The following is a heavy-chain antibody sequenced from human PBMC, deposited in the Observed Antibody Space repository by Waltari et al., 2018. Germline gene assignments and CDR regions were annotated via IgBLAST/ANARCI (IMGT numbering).Heavy chain of an antibody. V-gene: IGHV4-61*09. D-gene: IGHD6-19*01. CDR3: AREEGYSSGWYGY. J-gene: IGHJ4*02. Sequence: QVQLQESGPGLVKPSQTLSLTCPVPGGSISSGSYYWSWIRQPAGKGLEWIGYIYTSGSTNYNPSLKSRVTISVDTSKNQFSLKLSSVTAADTAVYYCAREEGYSSGWYGYWGQGTLVTVSS. CDR1: GGSISSGSYY. CDR2: IYTSGST.